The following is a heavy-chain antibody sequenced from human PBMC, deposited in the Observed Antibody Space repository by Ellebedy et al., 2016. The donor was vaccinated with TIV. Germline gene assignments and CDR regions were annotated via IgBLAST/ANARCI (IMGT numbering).Heavy chain of an antibody. CDR2: INPTAGST. J-gene: IGHJ6*02. V-gene: IGHV1-46*01. Sequence: AASVKVSCKASGYTFTSYYMHWVRQAPGQGLEWMGIINPTAGSTSSAQKFQGRVTMTIDTSTRTVYMELRSLRSEDTAVYYCARAPSVDPHMDVWGQGTTVTVSS. D-gene: IGHD6-19*01. CDR1: GYTFTSYY. CDR3: ARAPSVDPHMDV.